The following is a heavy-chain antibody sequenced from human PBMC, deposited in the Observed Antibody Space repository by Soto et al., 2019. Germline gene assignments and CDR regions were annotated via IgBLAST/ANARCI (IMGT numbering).Heavy chain of an antibody. V-gene: IGHV3-33*01. CDR2: IWYDGSNK. CDR3: ARDPTIYYYGMDV. D-gene: IGHD5-12*01. J-gene: IGHJ6*02. CDR1: GFTFSSYG. Sequence: QVQLVESGGGVVQPGRSLRLSCAASGFTFSSYGMHWVRQAPGKGLEWVAVIWYDGSNKYYADSVKGRFTISRDNSKNTLYLQMNSLRAEDTAVHYCARDPTIYYYGMDVWGQGTTVTVSS.